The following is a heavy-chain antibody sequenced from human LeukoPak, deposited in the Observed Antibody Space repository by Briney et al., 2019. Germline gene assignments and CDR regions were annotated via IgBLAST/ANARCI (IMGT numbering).Heavy chain of an antibody. J-gene: IGHJ4*02. Sequence: PGGSLRLSCAASGFTFDDYGMSWVRQAPGKGLEWVSGINWNGGSTGYADSVKGRFTISRDNAKNTLYLQMNSLRAEDTAVYYCARDTNDFWSGYSKLPDYWGQGTLVTVSS. CDR2: INWNGGST. CDR3: ARDTNDFWSGYSKLPDY. V-gene: IGHV3-20*04. CDR1: GFTFDDYG. D-gene: IGHD3-3*01.